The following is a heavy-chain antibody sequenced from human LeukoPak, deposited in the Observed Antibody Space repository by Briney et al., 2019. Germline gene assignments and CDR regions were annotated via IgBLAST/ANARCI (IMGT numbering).Heavy chain of an antibody. CDR3: AKDIKYDSSGYFDY. J-gene: IGHJ4*02. D-gene: IGHD3-22*01. Sequence: GRSLRLSCAASGFTFDDYAMHWVRQAPGKGLEWVSGISWNSGSIGYADSVKGRFTISRDNAKNSLYLQMNSLRAEDMALYYCAKDIKYDSSGYFDYWGQGTLVTVSS. V-gene: IGHV3-9*03. CDR1: GFTFDDYA. CDR2: ISWNSGSI.